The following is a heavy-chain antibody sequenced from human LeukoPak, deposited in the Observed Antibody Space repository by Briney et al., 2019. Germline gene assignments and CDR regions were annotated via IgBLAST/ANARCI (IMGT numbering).Heavy chain of an antibody. CDR1: GYTFTGYY. V-gene: IGHV1-69*13. Sequence: ASVKVSCKASGYTFTGYYMHWVRQAPGQGLEWMGGIIPIFGTANYAQKFQGRVTITADESTSTAYMELSSLRSEDTAVYYCARGGGIAAAGLPFDYWGQGTLVTVSS. J-gene: IGHJ4*02. CDR2: IIPIFGTA. CDR3: ARGGGIAAAGLPFDY. D-gene: IGHD6-13*01.